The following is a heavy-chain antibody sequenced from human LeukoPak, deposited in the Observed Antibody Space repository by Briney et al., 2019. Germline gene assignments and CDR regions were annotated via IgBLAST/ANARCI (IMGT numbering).Heavy chain of an antibody. V-gene: IGHV3-23*01. CDR3: ARCTTASSGWCNWLDP. D-gene: IGHD3-22*01. J-gene: IGHJ5*02. CDR1: GFTFSTYA. Sequence: GGSLRLSCAASGFTFSTYAMSWVRQAPGKGLAWVASVKSDGAGAHYADSVKGRFTISRDNSKNILYLQMNSLRAEDTAIYYCARCTTASSGWCNWLDPWGQGTLVTVSS. CDR2: VKSDGAGA.